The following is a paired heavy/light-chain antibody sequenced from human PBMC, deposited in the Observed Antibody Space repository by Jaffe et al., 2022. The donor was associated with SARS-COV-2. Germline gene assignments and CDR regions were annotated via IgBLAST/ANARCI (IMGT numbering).Heavy chain of an antibody. CDR2: IYFGGST. V-gene: IGHV4-39*01. CDR1: GGSISRSKYY. CDR3: ARHKGDYGDLSRGFDS. D-gene: IGHD2-21*02. J-gene: IGHJ5*01. Sequence: QLPLQESGPGLVEPSETLYLTCVVSGGSISRSKYYWGWIRQPPWKGLEWIGSIYFGGSTHYNPSLESRVTISADTSKRQFSLELNSVTAADTAVYYCARHKGDYGDLSRGFDSWGQGTLVTVSS.
Light chain of an antibody. CDR3: GTWDRSLSAEGWV. Sequence: QSVLTQAPSLSAAPGQKVTISCSGSSSNIGNNYVSWYQRLPGTAPKLLIYENEKRPSGIPDRFSGSKSGASATLGITGLQTGDEADYYCGTWDRSLSAEGWVFGGGTKLTVL. CDR1: SSNIGNNY. CDR2: ENE. J-gene: IGLJ3*02. V-gene: IGLV1-51*02.